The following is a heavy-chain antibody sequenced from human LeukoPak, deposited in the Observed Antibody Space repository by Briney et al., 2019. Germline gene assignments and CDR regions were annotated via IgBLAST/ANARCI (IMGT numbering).Heavy chain of an antibody. CDR1: GGSISSYY. CDR2: IYYSGST. CDR3: ARAHYSNWFDP. D-gene: IGHD3-10*01. V-gene: IGHV4-59*01. J-gene: IGHJ5*02. Sequence: SETLSLTCTVSGGSISSYYWSWIRQLPGKGLEWIGYIYYSGSTNYNPSLKSRVTISVDTSKNQFSLKLSSVTAADTAVYYCARAHYSNWFDPWGQGTLVTVSS.